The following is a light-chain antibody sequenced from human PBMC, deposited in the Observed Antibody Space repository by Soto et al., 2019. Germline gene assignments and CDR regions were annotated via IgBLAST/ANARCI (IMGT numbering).Light chain of an antibody. J-gene: IGLJ2*01. CDR2: VDD. Sequence: QSVLRQPPSVSGAPGQRVTISCPGSISNIGAGFDVHWYQQLPGTAPKLLIYVDDSRPSGVPDRFSGSKSGSSASLAITGLQAEDEADYYCQSYDSRLTAVVFGGGTKLTVL. CDR3: QSYDSRLTAVV. CDR1: ISNIGAGFD. V-gene: IGLV1-40*01.